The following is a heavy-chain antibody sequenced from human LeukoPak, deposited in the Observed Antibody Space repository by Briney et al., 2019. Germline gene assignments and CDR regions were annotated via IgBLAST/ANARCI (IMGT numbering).Heavy chain of an antibody. Sequence: ASVKVSCKASGYTFTSYGISWVRQAPGQGLEWMGGFDPEDGETIYAQKFQGRVTMTEDTSTDTAYMELSSLRSEDTAVYYCATHYMVGAIDFDYWGQGTLVTVSS. J-gene: IGHJ4*02. CDR1: GYTFTSYG. V-gene: IGHV1-24*01. CDR3: ATHYMVGAIDFDY. D-gene: IGHD1-26*01. CDR2: FDPEDGET.